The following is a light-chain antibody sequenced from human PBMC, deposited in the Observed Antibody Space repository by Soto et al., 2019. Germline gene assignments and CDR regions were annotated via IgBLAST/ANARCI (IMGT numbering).Light chain of an antibody. V-gene: IGLV1-47*01. Sequence: QPVLTQPPSASGTPGQRVIISCSGSSSNIGSNYVYWYQQLPGTAPKVLIYRTDQRPSGVPDRFSGSRSGTSASLAISGLRSEDEADYYCAAWDDSLSGRVFGGGTKVTVL. CDR3: AAWDDSLSGRV. J-gene: IGLJ2*01. CDR1: SSNIGSNY. CDR2: RTD.